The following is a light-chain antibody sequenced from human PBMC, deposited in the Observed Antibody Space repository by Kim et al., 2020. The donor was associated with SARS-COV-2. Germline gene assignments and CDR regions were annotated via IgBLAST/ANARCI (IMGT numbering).Light chain of an antibody. V-gene: IGKV1-5*03. J-gene: IGKJ1*01. CDR1: QSISSW. CDR3: QQYDSFSRT. Sequence: DIQMTQSPSTLSASVGDRVTITCRASQSISSWLVWYQQKPGKAPKLLIYKASTLESGVPSRFSGSGSGTEFTLTISRLQPDDFATYYCQQYDSFSRTFGQGTKVEVK. CDR2: KAS.